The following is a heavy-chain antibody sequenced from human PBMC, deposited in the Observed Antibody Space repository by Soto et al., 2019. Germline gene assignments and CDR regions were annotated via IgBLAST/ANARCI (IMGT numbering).Heavy chain of an antibody. D-gene: IGHD3-22*01. V-gene: IGHV3-23*01. Sequence: AGGSLRLCCAASGFSFSSYAMSWVRQAPGKGLEWVSGLSGSGDTTHYADSVKGRFTISRDYSKNTLYMQMNNLRADDTAVYFCAKSTLVVLVIHEFDEWGQGTLVTVSS. CDR1: GFSFSSYA. CDR2: LSGSGDTT. CDR3: AKSTLVVLVIHEFDE. J-gene: IGHJ4*02.